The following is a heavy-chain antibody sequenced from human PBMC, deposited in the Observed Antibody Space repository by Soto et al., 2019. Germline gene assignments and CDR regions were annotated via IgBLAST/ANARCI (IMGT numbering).Heavy chain of an antibody. D-gene: IGHD3-10*01. CDR3: ARGRRVPGGFYY. CDR2: INHSGST. CDR1: GGSFSGYY. V-gene: IGHV4-34*01. Sequence: SETLSLTCAVYGGSFSGYYWSWIRQPPGKGLEWIGEINHSGSTNYNPSLKSRVTISVDTSKNQFSLKLSSVTAADTAVYYCARGRRVPGGFYYWGQGTLVTVSS. J-gene: IGHJ4*02.